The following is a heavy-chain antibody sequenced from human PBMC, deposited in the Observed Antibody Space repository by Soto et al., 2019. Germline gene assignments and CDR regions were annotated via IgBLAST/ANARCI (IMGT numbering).Heavy chain of an antibody. Sequence: PGATRRHCWAASVVTFSSYTMNGVRQAPGKGLEWVSYISSSSSTIYYADSVKGPFTISRDNAKNSLYLQMNSLRAEETAVYYCPREGYPFDYWGEGPLVTVSS. CDR2: ISSSSSTI. CDR1: VVTFSSYT. D-gene: IGHD5-12*01. V-gene: IGHV3-48*01. CDR3: PREGYPFDY. J-gene: IGHJ4*02.